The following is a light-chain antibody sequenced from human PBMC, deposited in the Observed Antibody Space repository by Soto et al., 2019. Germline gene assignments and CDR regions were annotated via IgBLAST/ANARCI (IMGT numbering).Light chain of an antibody. J-gene: IGLJ3*02. CDR2: GNS. CDR1: SSNIGAGYD. V-gene: IGLV1-40*01. Sequence: QSVLTQPPSVSGAPGQRVTISCTGSSSNIGAGYDVHWYQQLPGPAPKLLIYGNSNRPSGVPDRFSGSKSGTSASLAITGLQAEDEADYYCQSYDSSSWVFGGGTKLTVL. CDR3: QSYDSSSWV.